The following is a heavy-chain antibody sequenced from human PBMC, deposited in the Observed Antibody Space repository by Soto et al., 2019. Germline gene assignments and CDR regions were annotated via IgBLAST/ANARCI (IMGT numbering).Heavy chain of an antibody. Sequence: QVQLVESGGVVVQPGRSLRLSCAASVFTFSSYAMHWVRQAPGKGLEWVAVISYDGSNKYYADSVKGRFTISRDNSTNTLYLHMNSLRSEDTAVYYCARDRTGGATFYACDILGHGTMVTVAS. CDR3: ARDRTGGATFYACDI. D-gene: IGHD1-26*01. CDR1: VFTFSSYA. V-gene: IGHV3-30-3*01. CDR2: ISYDGSNK. J-gene: IGHJ3*02.